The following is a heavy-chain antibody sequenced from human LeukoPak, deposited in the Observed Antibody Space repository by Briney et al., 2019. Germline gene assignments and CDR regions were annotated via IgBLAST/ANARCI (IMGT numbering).Heavy chain of an antibody. CDR2: MNPNSGYT. Sequence: ASVKVSCKASGYTFTGHDINWVRQATGQGLEWMGWMNPNSGYTGYEQKFQGRVTMTRDTSTSTAYMELSSLRSEDTAVYYCAAGSMTPDYWGQGTLVTVSS. J-gene: IGHJ4*02. CDR3: AAGSMTPDY. V-gene: IGHV1-8*01. D-gene: IGHD2-15*01. CDR1: GYTFTGHD.